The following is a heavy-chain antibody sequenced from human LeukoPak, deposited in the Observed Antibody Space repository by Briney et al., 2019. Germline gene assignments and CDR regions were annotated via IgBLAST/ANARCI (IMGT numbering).Heavy chain of an antibody. CDR3: ARQKLSGTRYWYFDL. CDR1: GGSVSSGDYY. V-gene: IGHV4-61*08. Sequence: SETLSLTCTVSGGSVSSGDYYWSWIRQPPGKGLEWIGYIYYSGSTNYNPSLKSRVTISVDTSKNQFSLKLSSVTAADTAVYYCARQKLSGTRYWYFDLWGRGTLATVSS. J-gene: IGHJ2*01. CDR2: IYYSGST. D-gene: IGHD2-15*01.